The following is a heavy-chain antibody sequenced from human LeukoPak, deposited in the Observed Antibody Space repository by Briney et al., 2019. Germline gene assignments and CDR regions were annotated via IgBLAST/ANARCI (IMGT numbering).Heavy chain of an antibody. CDR2: IYYSGST. Sequence: SETLSLTCTVSGGSISSSSYYWGWIRQPPGKGLEWIGSIYYSGSTYYNPSLKSRVTISVDTSKNQFSLKLSSVTAADTAVYYCARGRYSSSWPGNWFDPWGQGTLVTVSS. CDR1: GGSISSSSYY. D-gene: IGHD6-13*01. CDR3: ARGRYSSSWPGNWFDP. V-gene: IGHV4-39*07. J-gene: IGHJ5*02.